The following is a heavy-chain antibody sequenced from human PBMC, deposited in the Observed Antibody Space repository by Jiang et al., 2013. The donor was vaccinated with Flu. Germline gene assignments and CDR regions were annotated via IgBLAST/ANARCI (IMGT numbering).Heavy chain of an antibody. Sequence: GRSLRLSCAASGFTFSGYAMHWVRQAPGKGLEWVAVISYDGSNKYYADSVKGRFTISRDNSKNTLYLQMNSLRAEDTAVYYCASIAASNYYYYGMDVWGQGTTVTVSS. V-gene: IGHV3-30-3*01. D-gene: IGHD6-6*01. CDR1: GFTFSGYA. J-gene: IGHJ6*02. CDR3: ASIAASNYYYYGMDV. CDR2: ISYDGSNK.